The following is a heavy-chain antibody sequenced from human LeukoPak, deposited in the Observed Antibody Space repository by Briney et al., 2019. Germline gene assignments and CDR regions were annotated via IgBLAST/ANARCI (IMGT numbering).Heavy chain of an antibody. Sequence: GGSLRLSCAASGFTFSSYDMHWVRQATGKGLEWVSAIGTAGDTYYPGSVKGRFTISRENAKNSLYLQMNSLRAGDTAVYYCARGFYERVGAHYYFDYWGQGTLVTVSS. CDR2: IGTAGDT. V-gene: IGHV3-13*01. J-gene: IGHJ4*02. D-gene: IGHD1-26*01. CDR1: GFTFSSYD. CDR3: ARGFYERVGAHYYFDY.